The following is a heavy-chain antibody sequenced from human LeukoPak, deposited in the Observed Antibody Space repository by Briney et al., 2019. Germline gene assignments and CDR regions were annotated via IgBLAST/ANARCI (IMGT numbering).Heavy chain of an antibody. Sequence: GGSLRLSCAASGFTFRNYVIHWVRQAPGKGLEWVAVTSSDLNVKLYADSVKGRFTISRDNSRSTLYLQMNSLRPEDTVIYYCAREGYYGSGSPPSLYFDYWGQGTLVTVSS. J-gene: IGHJ4*02. V-gene: IGHV3-30-3*01. CDR1: GFTFRNYV. D-gene: IGHD3-10*01. CDR2: TSSDLNVK. CDR3: AREGYYGSGSPPSLYFDY.